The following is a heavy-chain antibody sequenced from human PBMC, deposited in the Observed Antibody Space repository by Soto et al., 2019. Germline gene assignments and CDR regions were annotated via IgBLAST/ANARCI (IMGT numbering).Heavy chain of an antibody. CDR2: ISYSGST. D-gene: IGHD1-7*01. J-gene: IGHJ4*02. CDR3: ATMGTPATGLYYFDY. Sequence: SETLSLTCTVAGGNIISSSYYWGWIRKPPGKGLEWIGFISYSGSTYYNPSLKSRVTISVDTSKNQFSLNLSFVTAADTAVYYCATMGTPATGLYYFDYWGQGTLVTVSS. V-gene: IGHV4-39*07. CDR1: GGNIISSSYY.